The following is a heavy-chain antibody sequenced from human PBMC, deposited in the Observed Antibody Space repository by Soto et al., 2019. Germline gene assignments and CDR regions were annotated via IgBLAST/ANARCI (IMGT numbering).Heavy chain of an antibody. V-gene: IGHV3-30-3*01. D-gene: IGHD3-10*01. CDR3: ARGSAGHYNSGTLLD. CDR2: ISYDGSNE. J-gene: IGHJ4*02. Sequence: QVPVVESGGGVVQPGRSLSLSCAASGFTFSTYAMHWVRQAPGKGLEWVAVISYDGSNEYYVDSVQGRFTISRDNSKNTLYLQRKSLREEDTAVYSCARGSAGHYNSGTLLDWGEGSMVPVSS. CDR1: GFTFSTYA.